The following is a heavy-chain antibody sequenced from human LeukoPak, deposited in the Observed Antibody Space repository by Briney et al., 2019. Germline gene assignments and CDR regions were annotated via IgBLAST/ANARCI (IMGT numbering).Heavy chain of an antibody. CDR1: GGSFSGYY. J-gene: IGHJ3*02. Sequence: SETLSLTCAVYGGSFSGYYWSWIRQPPGKGLGWIGSIYHSGSTYYNPSLKSRVTISVDTSKNQFSLKLSSVTAADTAVYYCARDQYSSSWYSSDAFDIWGQGTMVTVSS. CDR2: IYHSGST. CDR3: ARDQYSSSWYSSDAFDI. D-gene: IGHD6-13*01. V-gene: IGHV4-34*01.